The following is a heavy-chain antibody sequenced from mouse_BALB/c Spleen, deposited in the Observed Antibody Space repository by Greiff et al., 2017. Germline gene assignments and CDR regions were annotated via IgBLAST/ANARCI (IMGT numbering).Heavy chain of an antibody. J-gene: IGHJ4*01. V-gene: IGHV5-6*01. CDR1: GFTFSSYG. D-gene: IGHD1-2*01. CDR2: ISSGGSYT. CDR3: ARHGITTATFAMDY. Sequence: EVNVVESGGDLVKPGGSLKLSCAASGFTFSSYGMSWVRQTPDKRLEWVATISSGGSYTYYPDSVKGRFTISRDNAKNTLYLQMSSLKSEDTAMYYCARHGITTATFAMDYWGQGTSVTVSS.